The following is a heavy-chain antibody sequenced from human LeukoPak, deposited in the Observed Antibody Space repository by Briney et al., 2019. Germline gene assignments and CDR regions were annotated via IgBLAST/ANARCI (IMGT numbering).Heavy chain of an antibody. CDR1: GYTFTSYG. CDR2: ISAYNGNT. CDR3: AREEEGSGSPGFDP. Sequence: ASVKVSCKASGYTFTSYGISWVRQAPGQGLEWMGWISAYNGNTNYAQKLQGRVTMTTDTSTSTAYMELRSLRSDDTAVYYCAREEEGSGSPGFDPWGQGTLVTVSS. D-gene: IGHD6-19*01. V-gene: IGHV1-18*01. J-gene: IGHJ5*02.